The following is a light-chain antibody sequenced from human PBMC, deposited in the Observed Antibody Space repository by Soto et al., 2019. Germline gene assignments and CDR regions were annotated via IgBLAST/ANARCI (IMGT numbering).Light chain of an antibody. Sequence: QSALNQPAAVSGPPGQSITISCTGTSSDVGRYNYVSWYQQHSGKAPKLVIYEVRNRPSGISNRFSASKSGNTASLNISGLQAEEEAAYYCTSYTYNTTWVVGGGTKLTVL. CDR3: TSYTYNTTWV. CDR1: SSDVGRYNY. CDR2: EVR. V-gene: IGLV2-14*01. J-gene: IGLJ3*02.